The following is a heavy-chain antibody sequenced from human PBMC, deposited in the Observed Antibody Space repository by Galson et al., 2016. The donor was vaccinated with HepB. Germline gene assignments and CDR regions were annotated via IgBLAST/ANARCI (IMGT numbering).Heavy chain of an antibody. CDR3: ARDDFSTGPPSASFSFDY. J-gene: IGHJ4*02. Sequence: SLRLSCAASGFIFNNYAIHWVRQAPGKGLEWVAVISDDGSNKYYADSVKGRFTISRDNSKNTLYLQMNSLRAEDTAVFYCARDDFSTGPPSASFSFDYWGQGTLVTVSS. CDR2: ISDDGSNK. V-gene: IGHV3-30-3*01. D-gene: IGHD3/OR15-3a*01. CDR1: GFIFNNYA.